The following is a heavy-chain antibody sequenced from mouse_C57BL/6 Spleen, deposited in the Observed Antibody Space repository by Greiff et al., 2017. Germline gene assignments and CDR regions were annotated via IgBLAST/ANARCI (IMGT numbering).Heavy chain of an antibody. V-gene: IGHV3-6*01. CDR3: ARGGDDYDWFAY. D-gene: IGHD2-4*01. Sequence: DVKLQESGPGLVKPSQSLSLTCSVTGYSITSGYYWNWIRQFPGNKLEWMGYISYGGSNNYNPSLKNRISITRDTSKNQVFLKFNSVTTEDTATYYCARGGDDYDWFAYWGQGTLVTVSA. J-gene: IGHJ3*01. CDR2: ISYGGSN. CDR1: GYSITSGYY.